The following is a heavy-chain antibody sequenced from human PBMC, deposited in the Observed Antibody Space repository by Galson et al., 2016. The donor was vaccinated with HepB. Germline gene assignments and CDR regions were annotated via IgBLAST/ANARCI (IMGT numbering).Heavy chain of an antibody. CDR3: ARADGFNTPFFDS. V-gene: IGHV3-21*01. J-gene: IGHJ4*02. CDR2: ISSSSGYI. Sequence: SLRLSCAVSGFTLSNYRIDWVRQAPGKGLEWVSCISSSSGYIWYADSVRGRFTNSRDNAKNSRYLQMARLTAEDTAVYYCARADGFNTPFFDSWGQGTLVTVSS. D-gene: IGHD5-24*01. CDR1: GFTLSNYR.